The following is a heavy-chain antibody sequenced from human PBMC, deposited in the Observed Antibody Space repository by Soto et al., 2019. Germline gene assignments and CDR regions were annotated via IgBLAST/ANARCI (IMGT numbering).Heavy chain of an antibody. D-gene: IGHD3-10*01. J-gene: IGHJ4*02. Sequence: QVQLVESGGGVVQPGRSLRLSCAASGFTFSSYGMHWVRQAPGKGLEWVAVISYDGSNKYYADSVKGRFTISRDNSKNTLYPQMNSLRAEDTAVYYCAKCSSGYGSGSVDYWGQGTLVTVSS. CDR1: GFTFSSYG. CDR2: ISYDGSNK. V-gene: IGHV3-30*18. CDR3: AKCSSGYGSGSVDY.